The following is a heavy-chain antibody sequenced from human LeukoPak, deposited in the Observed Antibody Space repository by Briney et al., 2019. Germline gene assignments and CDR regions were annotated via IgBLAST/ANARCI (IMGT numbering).Heavy chain of an antibody. V-gene: IGHV3-9*01. CDR3: AKDSGIYYYYGMDV. Sequence: PGGSLRLSCAASGFTFDDYAMHWVRQAPGKGLEWVSGISWNSGSIGYADSVKGRFTISRDNAKNSLYLQMNSLRAEDTALYYCAKDSGIYYYYGMDVWGRGTTVTVSS. J-gene: IGHJ6*02. CDR2: ISWNSGSI. CDR1: GFTFDDYA. D-gene: IGHD1-14*01.